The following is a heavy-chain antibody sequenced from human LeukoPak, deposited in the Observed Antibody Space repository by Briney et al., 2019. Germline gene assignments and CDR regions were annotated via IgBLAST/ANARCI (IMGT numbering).Heavy chain of an antibody. D-gene: IGHD1-26*01. CDR2: ITSSAYI. J-gene: IGHJ6*03. V-gene: IGHV3-21*01. CDR3: VTNLKWGVNYDFYYMDV. Sequence: PGGSLRLSCAASGFTFSTYSMTWVRQAPGGGLECVSSITSSAYIYYADSVKGRFTISRDGAKNSLYLQMNSLRAEDAAVYYCVTNLKWGVNYDFYYMDVWGKGTTVTVSS. CDR1: GFTFSTYS.